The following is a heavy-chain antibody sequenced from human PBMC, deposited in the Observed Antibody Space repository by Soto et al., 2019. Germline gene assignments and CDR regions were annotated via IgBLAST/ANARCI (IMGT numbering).Heavy chain of an antibody. V-gene: IGHV3-23*01. CDR3: AKDGIRKDDY. CDR2: ISDSGTKT. J-gene: IGHJ4*02. Sequence: PGGSLRLSCSASGLSITGYAMSWVRQAPGKGLEWVSSISDSGTKTFYGDSVKGRFAISRDTSKNTVYMQMNNLRAEDTALYYCAKDGIRKDDYWGQGTVVTVSS. CDR1: GLSITGYA.